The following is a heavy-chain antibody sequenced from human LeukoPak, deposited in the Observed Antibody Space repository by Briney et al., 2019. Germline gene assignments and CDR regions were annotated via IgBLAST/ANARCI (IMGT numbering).Heavy chain of an antibody. CDR1: GYTFTSYG. Sequence: ASVKVSCKASGYTFTSYGISWVRQAPGQGLEWMGWISAYNGNTSYAQKLQGRVTMTTDTSTSTAYMELRSLRSDDTAVYYCARDSGSYYSEYFQHWGQGTLVTVSS. CDR2: ISAYNGNT. CDR3: ARDSGSYYSEYFQH. J-gene: IGHJ1*01. V-gene: IGHV1-18*01. D-gene: IGHD1-26*01.